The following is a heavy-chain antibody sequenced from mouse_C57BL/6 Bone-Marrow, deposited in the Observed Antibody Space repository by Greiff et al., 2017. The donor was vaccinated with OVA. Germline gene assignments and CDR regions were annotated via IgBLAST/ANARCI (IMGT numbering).Heavy chain of an antibody. D-gene: IGHD2-4*01. CDR3: ARPGDYDGDWCAY. J-gene: IGHJ3*01. CDR1: GYTFTTYP. V-gene: IGHV1-47*01. CDR2: FHPYNDDT. Sequence: VQLQQSGAELVKPGASVKMSCKASGYTFTTYPIEWMKQNHGKSLEWIGNFHPYNDDTKYNEKFKGKATLTVAKSSSTVYLELSRLTSDDSAVYYCARPGDYDGDWCAYWGQGTLVTVSA.